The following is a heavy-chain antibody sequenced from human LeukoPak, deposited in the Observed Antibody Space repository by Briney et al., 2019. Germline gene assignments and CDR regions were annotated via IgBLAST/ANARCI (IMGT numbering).Heavy chain of an antibody. V-gene: IGHV5-51*01. CDR2: IYPGDSDT. CDR3: ARRRRAVAGIEDGRAFDI. Sequence: GESLKISCKGSGYSFTSYWIGWVRQMPGKGLEWMGIIYPGDSDTRYSPSFQGQVTMSADKSISTAYLQWSSLKASDTAMYYCARRRRAVAGIEDGRAFDIWGQGTMVTVSS. CDR1: GYSFTSYW. D-gene: IGHD6-19*01. J-gene: IGHJ3*02.